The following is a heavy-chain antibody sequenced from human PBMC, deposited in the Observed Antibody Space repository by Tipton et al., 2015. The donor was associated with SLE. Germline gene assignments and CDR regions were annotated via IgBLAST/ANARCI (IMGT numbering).Heavy chain of an antibody. J-gene: IGHJ4*02. CDR1: GFTFSDYY. CDR3: ARDRRTTEVPTFDY. Sequence: QVQLVQSGGGLVKPGGSLRLSCAASGFTFSDYYMSWIRQAPGKGLEWVSYISSSGTTIFYADSVKGRFTISRHNAKNSLYLQMNSLRAEDTAVYYCARDRRTTEVPTFDYWGQGTLVTVSS. D-gene: IGHD4-17*01. V-gene: IGHV3-11*04. CDR2: ISSSGTTI.